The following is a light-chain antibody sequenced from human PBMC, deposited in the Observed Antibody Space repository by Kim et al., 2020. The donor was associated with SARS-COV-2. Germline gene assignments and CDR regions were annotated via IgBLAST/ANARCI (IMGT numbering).Light chain of an antibody. J-gene: IGKJ2*01. Sequence: VSPGERATLSCSASQSVRSNLAWYQQKPGQAPRLLIYGASTRATGIPARFSGSGSGTEFTLTISSLQSEDFAVYYCQQYNNWPPSTFGQGTKLEIK. V-gene: IGKV3-15*01. CDR3: QQYNNWPPST. CDR1: QSVRSN. CDR2: GAS.